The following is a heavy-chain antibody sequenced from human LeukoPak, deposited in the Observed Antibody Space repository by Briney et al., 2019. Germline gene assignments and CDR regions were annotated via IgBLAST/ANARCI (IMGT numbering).Heavy chain of an antibody. J-gene: IGHJ6*02. Sequence: GASVKVSCKASGYTFTSYYMHWVRQAPGQGLEWMGIINPSGGATSYAQKFQGRVAMIGDTSTSTVYMQMSSLRIDDTAVYYCAGHSDLGSGSHYPYYYLMDVWGQGTTVTVSS. D-gene: IGHD3-10*01. V-gene: IGHV1-46*01. CDR1: GYTFTSYY. CDR2: INPSGGAT. CDR3: AGHSDLGSGSHYPYYYLMDV.